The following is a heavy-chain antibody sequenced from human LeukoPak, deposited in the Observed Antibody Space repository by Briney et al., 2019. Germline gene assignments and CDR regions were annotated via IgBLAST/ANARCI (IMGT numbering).Heavy chain of an antibody. CDR3: AREEEGYRYGMDV. V-gene: IGHV3-48*03. CDR1: GFTFSTYE. CDR2: ISSTGTTR. Sequence: PGRSLRLSCAASGFTFSTYEMNWVRQAPGKGLEWVSYISSTGTTRYYADSVKGRFTISRDNAKNSLHLQMNSLRAEDTAVYYCAREEEGYRYGMDVWGQGTTVTVSS. J-gene: IGHJ6*02. D-gene: IGHD5-18*01.